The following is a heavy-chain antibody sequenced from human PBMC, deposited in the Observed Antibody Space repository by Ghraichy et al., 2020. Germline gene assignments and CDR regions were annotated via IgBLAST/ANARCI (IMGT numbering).Heavy chain of an antibody. Sequence: SETLSLTCTVSGGSISSSSYYWGWIRQPPGKGLEWIGSIYYSGSTYYNPSLKSRVTISVDTSKNQFSLKLGSVTAADTAVYYCARGSYSDYWGQGTLVTVSS. CDR2: IYYSGST. CDR1: GGSISSSSYY. V-gene: IGHV4-39*01. D-gene: IGHD3-10*01. CDR3: ARGSYSDY. J-gene: IGHJ4*02.